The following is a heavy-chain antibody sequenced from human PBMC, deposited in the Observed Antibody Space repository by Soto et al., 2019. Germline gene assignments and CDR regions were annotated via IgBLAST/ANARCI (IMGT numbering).Heavy chain of an antibody. J-gene: IGHJ4*02. CDR3: AKRPLTAAGFDY. Sequence: EVQLLESGGGLVQPGGSLRLSGAASGFTFSNYAMTWVRKAPGRGLEWVSVITGSGGGTYFVDSVKGRFTISRDNSKNTVYLQMNSLRAEDTAVYYCAKRPLTAAGFDYWGQGTLVTVSS. CDR2: ITGSGGGT. D-gene: IGHD6-13*01. V-gene: IGHV3-23*01. CDR1: GFTFSNYA.